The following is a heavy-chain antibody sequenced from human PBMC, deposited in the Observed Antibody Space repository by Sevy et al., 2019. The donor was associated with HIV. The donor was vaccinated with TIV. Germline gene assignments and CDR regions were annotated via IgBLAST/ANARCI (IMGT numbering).Heavy chain of an antibody. CDR2: IKSKIDGGTT. V-gene: IGHV3-15*07. J-gene: IGHJ4*02. CDR3: VRAIAADGSF. CDR1: DFIFTNAW. D-gene: IGHD6-13*01. Sequence: GESLKISCTASDFIFTNAWMNWVRQAPGKGLEWVGHIKSKIDGGTTDYAAPVKGRFTISRDDSKNTLYLQMNSLRAEDTAHYYCVRAIAADGSFWGQGTLVTVSS.